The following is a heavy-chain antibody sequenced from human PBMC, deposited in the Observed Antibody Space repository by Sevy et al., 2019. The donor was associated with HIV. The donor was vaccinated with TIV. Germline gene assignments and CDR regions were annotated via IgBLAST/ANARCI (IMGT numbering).Heavy chain of an antibody. D-gene: IGHD2-8*01. J-gene: IGHJ5*02. CDR2: TRGSSPYV. Sequence: GGPLRLSCSASGFTFSDYYMAWIRQAPGKGLEWLAYTRGSSPYVKYADSVKGRFTISRDNAKNSLFLQMDSLRVEDTAIYYCARDRDCTSTSCYHWFDPWGQRTLVTVSS. V-gene: IGHV3-11*06. CDR1: GFTFSDYY. CDR3: ARDRDCTSTSCYHWFDP.